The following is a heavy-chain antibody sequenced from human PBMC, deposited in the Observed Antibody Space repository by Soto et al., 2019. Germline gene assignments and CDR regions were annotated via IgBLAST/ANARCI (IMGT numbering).Heavy chain of an antibody. D-gene: IGHD3-22*01. CDR1: GFTFTSSA. CDR2: IVVGSGNT. V-gene: IGHV1-58*01. J-gene: IGHJ4*02. CDR3: AASTYYYDSSGYYFH. Sequence: SVEVSCKASGFTFTSSAVQWVRQARGQRLEWIGWIVVGSGNTNYAQKFQERVTITRDMSTSTAYMELSSLRSEDTAVYYCAASTYYYDSSGYYFHWGQGTLAT.